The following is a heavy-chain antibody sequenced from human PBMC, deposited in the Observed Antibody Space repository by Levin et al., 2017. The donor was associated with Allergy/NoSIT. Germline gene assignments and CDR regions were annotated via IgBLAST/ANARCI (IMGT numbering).Heavy chain of an antibody. Sequence: GESLKISCAASGFTFSSYAMSWVRQAPGKGLEWVSAISASGGSTYYADSVKGRFTISRDNSKNTLYLQMNSLRAEDTAVYYCAKDVYDILTAYSMWDYWGQGTLVTVSS. CDR2: ISASGGST. J-gene: IGHJ4*02. D-gene: IGHD3-9*01. CDR3: AKDVYDILTAYSMWDY. V-gene: IGHV3-23*01. CDR1: GFTFSSYA.